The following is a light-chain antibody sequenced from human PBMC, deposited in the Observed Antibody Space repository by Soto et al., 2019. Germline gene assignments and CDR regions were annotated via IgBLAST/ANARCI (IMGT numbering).Light chain of an antibody. CDR3: SSYTSGTTLYV. Sequence: QSVLTQPASVSGSPGQSITISCTGTSSDVGGYNYVSWYQHHPGKAPRLMIYASSNRPSGVSHRFSGSRSGNTASLTISGLQAEDEADYYCSSYTSGTTLYVFGTGTKLTFL. CDR1: SSDVGGYNY. V-gene: IGLV2-14*01. J-gene: IGLJ1*01. CDR2: ASS.